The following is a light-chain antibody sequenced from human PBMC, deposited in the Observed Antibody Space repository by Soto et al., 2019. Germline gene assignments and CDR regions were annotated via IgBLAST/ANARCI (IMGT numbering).Light chain of an antibody. V-gene: IGLV2-8*01. J-gene: IGLJ1*01. Sequence: QSVLTQPPSASGSPGQSVTISCTGNSKDVGHSSFISWYQQHPGKGPKLIIYEVSKRPSGVPDRFSGSKSGNTASLSVSGLQDEDEADYFCNAQADNGKHVFGTGTKLTVL. CDR2: EVS. CDR1: SKDVGHSSF. CDR3: NAQADNGKHV.